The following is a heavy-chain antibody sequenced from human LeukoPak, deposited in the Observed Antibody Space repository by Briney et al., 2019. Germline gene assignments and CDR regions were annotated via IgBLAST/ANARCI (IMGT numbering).Heavy chain of an antibody. CDR3: ARAGWLYSSSWSVIVY. D-gene: IGHD6-13*01. Sequence: SETLSLTCTVSGGSISSGDYYWSWIRQPPGKGLEWIGYIYYSGSTYYNPSLKSRVTISVDTSKNQFSLKLSSVTAADTAVYYCARAGWLYSSSWSVIVYWGQGTLVTVSS. J-gene: IGHJ4*02. V-gene: IGHV4-30-4*01. CDR1: GGSISSGDYY. CDR2: IYYSGST.